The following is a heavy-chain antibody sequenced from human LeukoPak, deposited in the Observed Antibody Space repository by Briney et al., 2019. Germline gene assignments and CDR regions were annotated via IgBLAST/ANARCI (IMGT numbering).Heavy chain of an antibody. Sequence: NASETLSLTCTVPGGSIRSYYWSWIRQSPGKGLEWIGYIYYSGSTNYNPSLKSRVTISVDTSKNQFSLKLSSVTAADTAVYYCARDLGIAAAYDAFDIWGQGTMVTVSS. D-gene: IGHD6-13*01. CDR1: GGSIRSYY. CDR2: IYYSGST. J-gene: IGHJ3*02. V-gene: IGHV4-59*12. CDR3: ARDLGIAAAYDAFDI.